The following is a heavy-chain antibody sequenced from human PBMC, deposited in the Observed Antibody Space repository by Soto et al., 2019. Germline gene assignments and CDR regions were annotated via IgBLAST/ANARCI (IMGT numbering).Heavy chain of an antibody. CDR1: GYTFTSYY. V-gene: IGHV1-46*03. J-gene: IGHJ4*02. D-gene: IGHD6-6*01. CDR2: INPSGGST. Sequence: GAXVKVSCKASGYTFTSYYMHWVRQAPGQGLEWMGIINPSGGSTSYAQKVQGRVTMTRDTSTSTVYMELSSLRSEDTAVYYCARGSSIILSRRQPYYIDYPGQGTLVTLSS. CDR3: ARGSSIILSRRQPYYIDY.